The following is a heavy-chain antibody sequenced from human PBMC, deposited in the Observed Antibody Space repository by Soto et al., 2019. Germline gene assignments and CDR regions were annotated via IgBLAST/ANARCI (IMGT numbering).Heavy chain of an antibody. CDR3: ARAGYDFWSGYYPNVIGAFDI. CDR1: GGSISSGGYY. D-gene: IGHD3-3*01. Sequence: PSETLSLTCTVSGGSISSGGYYWSWIRQHPGKGLEWIGYIYYSGSTYYNPSLKSRVTISVDTSKNQFSLKLSSVTAADTAVYYCARAGYDFWSGYYPNVIGAFDIRGQGTMVAVSS. V-gene: IGHV4-31*03. J-gene: IGHJ3*02. CDR2: IYYSGST.